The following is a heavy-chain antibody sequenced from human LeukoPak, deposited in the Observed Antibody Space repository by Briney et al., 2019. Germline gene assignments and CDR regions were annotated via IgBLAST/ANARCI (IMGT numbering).Heavy chain of an antibody. Sequence: GGSLRLSCAASGFTFGSYSMTWVRQAPGKGLEWVSLIDSNSNFMNYADSVKGRFTISRDNAKKSLYLEMNSLRAEDTAVYYCAKDSHSWSRDYWGRGTLVTVSS. V-gene: IGHV3-21*01. D-gene: IGHD6-13*01. CDR1: GFTFGSYS. J-gene: IGHJ4*02. CDR2: IDSNSNFM. CDR3: AKDSHSWSRDY.